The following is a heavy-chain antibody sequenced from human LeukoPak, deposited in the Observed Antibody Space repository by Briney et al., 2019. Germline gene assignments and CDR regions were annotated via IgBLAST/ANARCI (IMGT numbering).Heavy chain of an antibody. D-gene: IGHD6-13*01. CDR3: ARDSSNWAFDH. CDR1: GYTFTSYH. Sequence: ASVKVSCKASGYTFTSYHMHWVRQAPGQGLEWMGIIYRNGDSIDNAQKFQGRVTLTWDTSTTTVNMELSSLRSDDTAVYWCARDSSNWAFDHWGQGTLVTVSS. CDR2: IYRNGDSI. J-gene: IGHJ4*02. V-gene: IGHV1-46*01.